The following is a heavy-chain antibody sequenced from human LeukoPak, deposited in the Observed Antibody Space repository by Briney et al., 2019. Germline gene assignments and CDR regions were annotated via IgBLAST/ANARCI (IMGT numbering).Heavy chain of an antibody. CDR1: GFTFSDHY. CDR2: ISTSSSFA. CDR3: ARDVGLLQYYWYAMGV. D-gene: IGHD2-15*01. J-gene: IGHJ6*02. Sequence: GGSLRLSCAASGFTFSDHYMSWIRQAPGKGLEWVSYISTSSSFANFADSVKGRFTISRDNAKNSLYLQMNSLRAEDTAVYYCARDVGLLQYYWYAMGVWGQGTTVTVSS. V-gene: IGHV3-11*06.